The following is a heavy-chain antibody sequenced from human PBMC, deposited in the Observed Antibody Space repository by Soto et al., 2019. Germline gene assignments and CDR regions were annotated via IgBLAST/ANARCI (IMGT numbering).Heavy chain of an antibody. J-gene: IGHJ4*02. Sequence: QVHLVQSGSEVKKPGSSVKVSCKASGRAFGSDAVTWVRQAPGQGLEWMGWIIPLSGTRNYAQKFQGRVTIRAVESTTTSYLELSSLTYEDTALYYCTRDISGSAGWRTWGQGTVVTVSS. D-gene: IGHD2-15*01. V-gene: IGHV1-69*01. CDR3: TRDISGSAGWRT. CDR2: IIPLSGTR. CDR1: GRAFGSDA.